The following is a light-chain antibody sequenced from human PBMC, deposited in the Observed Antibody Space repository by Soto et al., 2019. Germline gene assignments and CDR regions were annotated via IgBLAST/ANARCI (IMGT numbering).Light chain of an antibody. CDR3: MQGTRRPPT. CDR2: RAS. CDR1: QSIVYSDGTAY. J-gene: IGKJ1*01. V-gene: IGKV2-30*01. Sequence: DVVMTQSPLSLPVTLGQSASISCRSSQSIVYSDGTAYLSWFQQRPGQSPRRLIYRASNRESGVPDRCSGSGSGTDFTLQIGWVEADDVGIYYWMQGTRRPPTFGQETKV.